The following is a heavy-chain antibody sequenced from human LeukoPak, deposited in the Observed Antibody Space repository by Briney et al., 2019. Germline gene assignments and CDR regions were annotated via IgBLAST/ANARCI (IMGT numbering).Heavy chain of an antibody. D-gene: IGHD4-17*01. J-gene: IGHJ4*02. CDR2: IYYGGST. V-gene: IGHV4-39*07. CDR3: ARLTTVTTYRFDY. CDR1: GSSISSSSYY. Sequence: SETLSLTCTVSGSSISSSSYYWGWIRQPPGKGLEWIGSIYYGGSTYYNPSLKSRVTISVDTSKNQFSLKLSSVTAADTAVYYCARLTTVTTYRFDYWGQGTLVTVSS.